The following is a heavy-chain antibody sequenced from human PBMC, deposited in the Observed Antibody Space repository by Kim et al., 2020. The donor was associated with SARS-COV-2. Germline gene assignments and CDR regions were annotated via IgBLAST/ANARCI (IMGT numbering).Heavy chain of an antibody. CDR1: GGPISSGDYY. Sequence: SETLSLTCTVSGGPISSGDYYWSWIRQPPGKGLEWIGYIYYSGSTYYNPSLKSRVTISVDTSKNQFSLKLSSVTAADTAVYYCVGIAAAGNFWGYYYGMDVWGQGTTVTVSS. CDR3: VGIAAAGNFWGYYYGMDV. V-gene: IGHV4-30-4*01. D-gene: IGHD6-13*01. CDR2: IYYSGST. J-gene: IGHJ6*02.